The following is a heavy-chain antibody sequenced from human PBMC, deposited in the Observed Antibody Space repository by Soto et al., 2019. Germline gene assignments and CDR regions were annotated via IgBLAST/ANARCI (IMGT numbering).Heavy chain of an antibody. CDR3: ARHGNYDFWSGYFWFDP. CDR2: IYYSGST. Sequence: SETLSLTCTVSGGSISSYYWSWIRQPPGKGLEWIGYIYYSGSTNYNPSLKSRVTISVDTSKNQFSLKLSSVTAADTAVYYCARHGNYDFWSGYFWFDPWGQGTLVTVSS. V-gene: IGHV4-59*08. D-gene: IGHD3-3*01. J-gene: IGHJ5*02. CDR1: GGSISSYY.